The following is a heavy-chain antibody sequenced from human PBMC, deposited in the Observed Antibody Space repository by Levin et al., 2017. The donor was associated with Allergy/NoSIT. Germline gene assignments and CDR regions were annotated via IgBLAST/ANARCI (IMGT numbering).Heavy chain of an antibody. CDR3: ARGVPAAMQYYYDYYMDG. J-gene: IGHJ6*03. Sequence: SETLSLTCTVSGGSISSYYWSWIRQPPGKGLEWIGYIYYSGSTNYNPSLKSRVTISVDTSKNQFSLKLSSVTAADTAVYYCARGVPAAMQYYYDYYMDGWGKGTTVTVSS. D-gene: IGHD2-2*01. CDR1: GGSISSYY. V-gene: IGHV4-59*01. CDR2: IYYSGST.